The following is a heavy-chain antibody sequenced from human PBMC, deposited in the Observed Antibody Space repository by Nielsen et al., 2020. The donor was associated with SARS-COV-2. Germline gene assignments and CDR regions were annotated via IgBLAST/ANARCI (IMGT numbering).Heavy chain of an antibody. CDR3: ASYIAARPSYYYYGMDV. D-gene: IGHD6-6*01. V-gene: IGHV1-2*02. Sequence: ASVKVSCKASGYTFTGYYMHWVRQAPGQGLEWMGWINPNSGGTNYAQKFQGRVTMTRDTSISTAYMELSRLRSEDTAVYYCASYIAARPSYYYYGMDVWGQGTTVTVSS. CDR1: GYTFTGYY. J-gene: IGHJ6*02. CDR2: INPNSGGT.